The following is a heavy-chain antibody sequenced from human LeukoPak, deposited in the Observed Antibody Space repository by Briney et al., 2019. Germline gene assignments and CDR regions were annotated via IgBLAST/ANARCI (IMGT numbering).Heavy chain of an antibody. D-gene: IGHD2-15*01. Sequence: GGSLRLSCAASEFMFSKYAMSWVRQAPGKGLEWVSAISNNGGYTYYADSVQGRFTISRDNSKSTLCLQMNSLRAEDTAVYYCAKQLGYCSDGSCYFPYWGQGTLVTVSS. J-gene: IGHJ4*02. CDR2: ISNNGGYT. CDR1: EFMFSKYA. CDR3: AKQLGYCSDGSCYFPY. V-gene: IGHV3-23*01.